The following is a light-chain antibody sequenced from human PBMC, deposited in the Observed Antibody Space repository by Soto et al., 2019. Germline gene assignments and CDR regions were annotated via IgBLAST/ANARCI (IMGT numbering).Light chain of an antibody. V-gene: IGKV1D-16*01. J-gene: IGKJ4*01. Sequence: DIQVTQSPSSLSASVGDRVTITCRASQGISNWLAWYQQKPNEAPKPLIYVASRLHSGVPSRFSGSGSGTDFTLTITSLRSEDFATYYCLQYSTYPVTFGGGTKVEI. CDR3: LQYSTYPVT. CDR1: QGISNW. CDR2: VAS.